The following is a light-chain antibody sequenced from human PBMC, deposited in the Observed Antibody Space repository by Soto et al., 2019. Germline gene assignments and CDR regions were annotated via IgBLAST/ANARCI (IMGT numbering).Light chain of an antibody. J-gene: IGLJ1*01. CDR3: TSYTTSGTYV. Sequence: QSALTQPASVSGPPGQSIAISCTGTSSDVGAYNFVSWYQHQPGKAPQLMIFDVSNRPSGVSDRISGSKAGNTASLTISGLQAEDEADYYCTSYTTSGTYVFGIGTKVTVL. CDR1: SSDVGAYNF. CDR2: DVS. V-gene: IGLV2-14*03.